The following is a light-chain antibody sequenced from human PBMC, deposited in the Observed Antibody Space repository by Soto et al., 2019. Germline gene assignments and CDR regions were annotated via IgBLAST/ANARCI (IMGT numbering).Light chain of an antibody. CDR3: QQYCSYPLT. CDR1: QGISIH. Sequence: AIRMTQSPSSFSASTGDRVTITCRACQGISIHLDWYQVKPGKAPRILIYTTSHLESGVPSRFSGSGSGTDFTLTISSLQSEDFAVYHCQQYCSYPLTFGGGTKVEIK. CDR2: TTS. V-gene: IGKV1-8*01. J-gene: IGKJ4*01.